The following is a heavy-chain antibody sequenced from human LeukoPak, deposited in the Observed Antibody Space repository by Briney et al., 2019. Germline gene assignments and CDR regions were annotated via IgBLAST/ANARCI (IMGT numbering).Heavy chain of an antibody. Sequence: GASVKVSCKSSGYTFTSYYMYWVRQAPGQGLEWMGVINPSGGSTSYAHKFQGTLTMTRDTSTSTVYMELSSLRSEDTAVYYCARDCGMVRGTVVYWGQGTLLTVSS. J-gene: IGHJ4*02. CDR1: GYTFTSYY. V-gene: IGHV1-46*01. CDR3: ARDCGMVRGTVVY. CDR2: INPSGGST. D-gene: IGHD3-10*01.